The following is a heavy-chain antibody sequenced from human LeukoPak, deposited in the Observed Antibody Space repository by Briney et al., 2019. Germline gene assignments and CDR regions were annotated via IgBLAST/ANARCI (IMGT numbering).Heavy chain of an antibody. D-gene: IGHD3-9*01. J-gene: IGHJ5*02. CDR1: GGSISSGSYY. CDR3: ARDRPGYDILTGYFQEVDWFDP. Sequence: SQTLSLTCTVSGGSISSGSYYWSWIRQPAGKGLEWIGRIYTSGSTNYNPSLKSRVTISVDTSKNQFSLKLSSVTAAATAVYYCARDRPGYDILTGYFQEVDWFDPWGQGTLVTVSS. CDR2: IYTSGST. V-gene: IGHV4-61*02.